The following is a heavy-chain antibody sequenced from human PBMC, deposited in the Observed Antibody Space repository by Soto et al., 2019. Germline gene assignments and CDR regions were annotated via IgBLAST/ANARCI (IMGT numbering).Heavy chain of an antibody. CDR3: ARPRLRFLEWFYYLDY. Sequence: ASVKVSGKASGYNFSGYYIHWVRQAPGQGLEWMGWINPKSGGTNYAQKFQGWVTMTRAPSISTAYMELSRVRSDDTSVYYRARPRLRFLEWFYYLDYWGRGTMVTVAS. J-gene: IGHJ4*02. D-gene: IGHD3-3*01. V-gene: IGHV1-2*04. CDR2: INPKSGGT. CDR1: GYNFSGYY.